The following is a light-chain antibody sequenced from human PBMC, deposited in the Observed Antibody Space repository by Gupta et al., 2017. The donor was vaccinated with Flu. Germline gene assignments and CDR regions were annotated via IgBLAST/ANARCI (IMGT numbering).Light chain of an antibody. Sequence: QSVLTHPPSVAGAPGQRVTSSCTGSSSNIGAGYDVHWYQQLPGPAPKLLIYGNSKRPSGVPDRFSGSKSGTSASLAITGLQAEDEADYYCQSYDSSLSGSVFGGGTKLTVL. V-gene: IGLV1-40*01. CDR2: GNS. CDR3: QSYDSSLSGSV. J-gene: IGLJ2*01. CDR1: SSNIGAGYD.